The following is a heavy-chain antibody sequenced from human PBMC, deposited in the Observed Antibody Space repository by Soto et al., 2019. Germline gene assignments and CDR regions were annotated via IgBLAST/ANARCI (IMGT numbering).Heavy chain of an antibody. J-gene: IGHJ4*02. V-gene: IGHV3-15*07. CDR1: GFTLSDAW. Sequence: VHLVESGGGLVNPGESLKVACAASGFTLSDAWMNWGRQAPGKGLEWVGRIKSKIDGGTTDYAAPVEGRFTISRDDSQSTLFLQMNNLKIEDTGVYYCSTGLGGHWGQGTLVTVSS. CDR2: IKSKIDGGTT. CDR3: STGLGGH. D-gene: IGHD1-26*01.